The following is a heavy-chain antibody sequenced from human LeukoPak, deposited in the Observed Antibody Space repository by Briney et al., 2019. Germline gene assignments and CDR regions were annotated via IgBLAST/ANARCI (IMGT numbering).Heavy chain of an antibody. J-gene: IGHJ5*02. CDR3: ARDVRHRYCSSSSCYWGWLDP. D-gene: IGHD2-2*01. Sequence: ASVKVSCKASGYTFTGYYMHWVRQAPGQGLEWMGWINPNSGGTNYAQKFQGRVTMTRDTSISTAHMELSRLRSDDTAVYYCARDVRHRYCSSSSCYWGWLDPWGQGTLVTVSS. V-gene: IGHV1-2*02. CDR2: INPNSGGT. CDR1: GYTFTGYY.